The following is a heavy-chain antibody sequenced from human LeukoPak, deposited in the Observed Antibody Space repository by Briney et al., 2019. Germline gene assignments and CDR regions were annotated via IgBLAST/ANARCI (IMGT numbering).Heavy chain of an antibody. CDR3: ARSVGSNWSYFFGY. CDR1: GGSISSFH. V-gene: IGHV4-59*01. CDR2: IYGGGVT. D-gene: IGHD6-13*01. Sequence: PSATLSLTCTVSGGSISSFHWNWLRQSPGRGLEWIGYIYGGGVTNYNPSLRFRVTMSIDTSKNKLSLNLKSVTAEDTAVYYCARSVGSNWSYFFGYWGQGTLVTVSS. J-gene: IGHJ4*02.